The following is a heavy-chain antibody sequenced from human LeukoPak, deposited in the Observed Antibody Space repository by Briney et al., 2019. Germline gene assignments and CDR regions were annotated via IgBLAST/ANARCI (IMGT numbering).Heavy chain of an antibody. CDR3: ARGPYEDILAGYPSYYFDY. J-gene: IGHJ4*02. CDR2: IYHSGST. Sequence: SETLSLTCAVSGGSISSGGYSWSWIRQPPGKGLEWIGYIYHSGSTYYNPSLKSRVTMSVDRSKNQFSLKLSSVTAADTAVYYCARGPYEDILAGYPSYYFDYWGQGTLVTVSS. V-gene: IGHV4-30-2*01. CDR1: GGSISSGGYS. D-gene: IGHD3-9*01.